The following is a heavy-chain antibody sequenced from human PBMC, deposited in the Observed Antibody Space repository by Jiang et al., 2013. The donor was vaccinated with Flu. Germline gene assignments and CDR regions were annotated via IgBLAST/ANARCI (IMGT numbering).Heavy chain of an antibody. J-gene: IGHJ6*02. D-gene: IGHD3-10*01. CDR3: ARGRITMVRGVIWVGIMDV. CDR1: GYTFTSYG. CDR2: ISAYNGNT. V-gene: IGHV1-18*01. Sequence: SGAEVKKPGASVKVSCKASGYTFTSYGISWVRQAPGQGLEWMGWISAYNGNTNYAQKLQGRVTMTTDPSTSTAYMELRSLRSDDTAVYYCARGRITMVRGVIWVGIMDVWGQGTTVTVSS.